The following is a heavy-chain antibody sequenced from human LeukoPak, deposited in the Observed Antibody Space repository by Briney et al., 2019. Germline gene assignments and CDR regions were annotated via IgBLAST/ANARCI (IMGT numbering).Heavy chain of an antibody. D-gene: IGHD6-19*01. Sequence: GGSLRLSCAASGFTFSNAWMSWVRQAPGKGLEWVGRIKSKTDGGTTDYAAPVKGRFTISRDDSKNTLYLQMNSLKTEDTAVYYCTTDPDAIAVAGTFYWGQGTLVTVSS. J-gene: IGHJ4*02. CDR3: TTDPDAIAVAGTFY. CDR1: GFTFSNAW. V-gene: IGHV3-15*01. CDR2: IKSKTDGGTT.